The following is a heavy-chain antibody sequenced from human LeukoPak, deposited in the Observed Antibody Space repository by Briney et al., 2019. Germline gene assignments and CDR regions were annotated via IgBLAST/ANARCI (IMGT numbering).Heavy chain of an antibody. D-gene: IGHD3-3*01. CDR3: ARGGMTIFGVVIGRAFDY. CDR2: INHSGST. J-gene: IGHJ4*02. V-gene: IGHV4-34*01. CDR1: GGSFSGYY. Sequence: PSETLSLTCAVYGGSFSGYYWSWIRQPPGKGLEWIGEINHSGSTNYNPSLKSRVTISVDTSKNQFSLKLSSVTAADTAVYYCARGGMTIFGVVIGRAFDYWGQGTLVTVSS.